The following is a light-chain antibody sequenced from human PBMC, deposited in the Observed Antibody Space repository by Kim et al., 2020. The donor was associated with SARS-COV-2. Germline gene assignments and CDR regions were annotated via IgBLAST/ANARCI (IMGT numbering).Light chain of an antibody. J-gene: IGKJ2*01. V-gene: IGKV1-39*01. CDR1: QSISSSVNWNQQSVTNF. Sequence: DIQMTQSPSSLSASVGDRITITCRANQSISSSVNWNQQSVTNFLNWYQQKPGKAPNLLIYSTSSLQSGVPSRFSGSGSGTDFTLTISSLQPEDFATYYCQQTYKTPYTFGQGTKLEIK. CDR3: QQTYKTPYT. CDR2: STS.